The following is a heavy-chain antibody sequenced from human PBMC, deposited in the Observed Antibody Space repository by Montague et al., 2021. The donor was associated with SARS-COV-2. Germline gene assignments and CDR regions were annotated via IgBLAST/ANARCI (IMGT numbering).Heavy chain of an antibody. Sequence: SETLSLTCTVSGGSISSYYWSWIRQPPGKGLEWIGYIYYGGSTNYSSSFKGRVSMSVDTSNNKFSLRLTSVTAADTAVYLCSRLRRPDGHSYWFGPWGQGILVTVSS. J-gene: IGHJ5*02. CDR1: GGSISSYY. V-gene: IGHV4-59*08. D-gene: IGHD5-24*01. CDR3: SRLRRPDGHSYWFGP. CDR2: IYYGGST.